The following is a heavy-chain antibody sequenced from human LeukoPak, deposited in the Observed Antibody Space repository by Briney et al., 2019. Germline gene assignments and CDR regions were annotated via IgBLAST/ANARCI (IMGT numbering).Heavy chain of an antibody. Sequence: GGSLRLSCVASGLTFSNFWMTWLRQAPGKGLEWVANIKQDGSETYYLDSVKGRFTISRDSAKNSMYLQMNRLRAEDTAVYYCVGCSGGTCSDFDYWGRGTLVTVSS. V-gene: IGHV3-7*03. CDR3: VGCSGGTCSDFDY. CDR1: GLTFSNFW. J-gene: IGHJ4*02. CDR2: IKQDGSET. D-gene: IGHD2-15*01.